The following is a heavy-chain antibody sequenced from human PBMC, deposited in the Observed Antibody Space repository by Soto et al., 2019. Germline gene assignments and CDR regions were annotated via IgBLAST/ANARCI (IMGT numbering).Heavy chain of an antibody. CDR1: GGSISSSSYY. D-gene: IGHD1-1*01. V-gene: IGHV4-39*01. CDR3: ARRIGTTDPYFDY. CDR2: IYYSGST. Sequence: SETLSLTCTVSGGSISSSSYYWGWIRQPPGKGLEWIGSIYYSGSTYYNPSLKSRVTISVDTSKNQFSLKLSSVTAADTAVYYCARRIGTTDPYFDYWGQGTQLTVSS. J-gene: IGHJ4*02.